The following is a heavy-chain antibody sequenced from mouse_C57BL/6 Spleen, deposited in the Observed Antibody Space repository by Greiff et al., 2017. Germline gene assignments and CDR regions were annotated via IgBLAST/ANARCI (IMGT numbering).Heavy chain of an antibody. CDR2: IYPRSGNT. J-gene: IGHJ2*01. Sequence: VQLQQSGAELARPGASVKLSCKASGYTFTSYGISWVKQRTGQGLEWIGEIYPRSGNTYYNEKFKGKATLTADKSSSTAYMVLRSLTSEDSAVCFCAGSVYYYGSFDYWGQGTPLTVSS. D-gene: IGHD1-1*01. V-gene: IGHV1-81*01. CDR3: AGSVYYYGSFDY. CDR1: GYTFTSYG.